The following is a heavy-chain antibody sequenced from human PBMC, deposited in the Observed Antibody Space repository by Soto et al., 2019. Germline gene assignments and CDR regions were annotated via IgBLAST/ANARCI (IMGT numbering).Heavy chain of an antibody. CDR1: GGSISSYY. CDR2: IYYSGST. V-gene: IGHV4-59*08. CDR3: ARLSGCSSTSCYPPSWFDP. Sequence: SETLSLTCTVSGGSISSYYWSWIRQPPGKGLEWIGYIYYSGSTNYNPSLESRVTISVDTSKNQFSLKLSSVTAADTAVYYCARLSGCSSTSCYPPSWFDPWGQGTLVTVSS. J-gene: IGHJ5*02. D-gene: IGHD2-2*01.